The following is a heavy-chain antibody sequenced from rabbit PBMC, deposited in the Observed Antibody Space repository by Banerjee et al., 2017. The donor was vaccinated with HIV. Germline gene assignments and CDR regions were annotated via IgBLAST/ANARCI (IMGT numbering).Heavy chain of an antibody. CDR1: GFSFSSSYW. V-gene: IGHV1S40*01. Sequence: QSLEESGGALVKPGASLTLTCTASGFSFSSSYWICWVRQAPGKGPEWIACIYTGSNGTTYYASWATGRFTISKTSSTTVTLQMTSLTAADTATYFCARGYAAYGYAMTRTKLWGPGTLVTV. CDR3: ARGYAAYGYAMTRTKL. J-gene: IGHJ4*01. D-gene: IGHD6-1*01. CDR2: IYTGSNGTT.